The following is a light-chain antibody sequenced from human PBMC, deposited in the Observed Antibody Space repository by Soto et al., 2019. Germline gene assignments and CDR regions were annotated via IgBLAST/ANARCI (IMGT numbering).Light chain of an antibody. V-gene: IGLV2-14*01. J-gene: IGLJ3*02. CDR3: SSYTGGLTDWV. Sequence: QSALTQPASVSGSPGQSITISCSGTSSDIGAFNYVSWYQQHPGTAPKLIIFEVSHRPSGVSDRFSGAKSGNTASLIISGLQPEDEADYHCSSYTGGLTDWVFGGGTKLTVL. CDR2: EVS. CDR1: SSDIGAFNY.